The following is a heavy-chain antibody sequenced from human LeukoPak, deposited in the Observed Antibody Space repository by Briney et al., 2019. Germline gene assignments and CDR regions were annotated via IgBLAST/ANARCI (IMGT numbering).Heavy chain of an antibody. Sequence: GRSLRLSCAASGFTFSSYGMHWVRQAPGKGLEWVAVISYDGNYKYYADSVKGRFTISRDNSKNTLYLQMNSLRAEDTAVYYCARGMVYGYLDYWGQGILVTVSS. V-gene: IGHV3-30*03. CDR2: ISYDGNYK. CDR1: GFTFSSYG. D-gene: IGHD2-8*01. CDR3: ARGMVYGYLDY. J-gene: IGHJ4*02.